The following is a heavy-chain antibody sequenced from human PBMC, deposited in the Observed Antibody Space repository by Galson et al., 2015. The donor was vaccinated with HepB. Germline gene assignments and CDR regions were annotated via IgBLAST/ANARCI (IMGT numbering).Heavy chain of an antibody. CDR1: GVTFSTYA. CDR2: IIPIFGTA. Sequence: SVKVSCKASGVTFSTYAINWVRQAPGQGLEWMGGIIPIFGTANFAQHYQGRVTITANESTSTVYMEVRSLRSEDTAVYYCARGGTRDGYGGQGTLVTVSS. J-gene: IGHJ4*02. V-gene: IGHV1-69*13. CDR3: ARGGTRDGY. D-gene: IGHD2-15*01.